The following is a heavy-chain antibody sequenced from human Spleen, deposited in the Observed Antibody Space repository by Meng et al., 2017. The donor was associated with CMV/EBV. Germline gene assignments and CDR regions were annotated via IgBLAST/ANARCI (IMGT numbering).Heavy chain of an antibody. V-gene: IGHV3-23*01. J-gene: IGHJ4*02. Sequence: GGSLRLSCAASGFTFSSYAMSWVRQAPGKGLEWVSAISGSGGSTYYADSVKGRFTISRDDSKDTLYLQMNSLRAEDTAIYYCARDRDETSGYYFSRFAYWGQGALVTVSS. CDR2: ISGSGGST. D-gene: IGHD3-22*01. CDR3: ARDRDETSGYYFSRFAY. CDR1: GFTFSSYA.